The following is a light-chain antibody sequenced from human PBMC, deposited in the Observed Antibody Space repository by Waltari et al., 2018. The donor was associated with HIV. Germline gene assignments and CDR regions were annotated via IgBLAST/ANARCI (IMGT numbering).Light chain of an antibody. CDR3: SAYSTTNTFVV. Sequence: QSALAQPASLSGSLGQSIAIPCSGSTNDISGDHYVSWYQQYAGKSPKLLIYDVNKRPSGVSDLFSGSRFGNTASLILSGLQTDDEAAYFCSAYSTTNTFVVFGGGTKVTVL. CDR1: TNDISGDHY. CDR2: DVN. V-gene: IGLV2-14*03. J-gene: IGLJ3*02.